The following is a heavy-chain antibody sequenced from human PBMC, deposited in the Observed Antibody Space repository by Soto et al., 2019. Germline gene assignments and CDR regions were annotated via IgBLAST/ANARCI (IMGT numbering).Heavy chain of an antibody. CDR1: GFSLSTSGMG. D-gene: IGHD2-15*01. CDR3: AHRRAYCTGGSCYSIWFDP. V-gene: IGHV2-5*02. CDR2: IYWDDDK. Sequence: QITLKESGPTLVKPTQTLTLTCTFSGFSLSTSGMGVGWIRQPPGKALEWLALIYWDDDKRYSPSLKSRLTITKDTSKNQVVRTMTNRDPVDTATYYCAHRRAYCTGGSCYSIWFDPWGQGTLVTVSS. J-gene: IGHJ5*02.